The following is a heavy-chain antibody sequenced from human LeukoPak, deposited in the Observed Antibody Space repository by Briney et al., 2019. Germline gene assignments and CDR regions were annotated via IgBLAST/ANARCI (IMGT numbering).Heavy chain of an antibody. D-gene: IGHD2-21*01. V-gene: IGHV1-69*02. CDR2: IIPILGIA. Sequence: GASVKVSCKASGGTFSSYTISWVRQAPGQGLEWMGRIIPILGIANYAQKLQGRVTMTTDTSTSTAYMELRSLRSDDTAVYYCARGTAYCGGDCYFDYWGQGTLVTVSS. CDR3: ARGTAYCGGDCYFDY. J-gene: IGHJ4*02. CDR1: GGTFSSYT.